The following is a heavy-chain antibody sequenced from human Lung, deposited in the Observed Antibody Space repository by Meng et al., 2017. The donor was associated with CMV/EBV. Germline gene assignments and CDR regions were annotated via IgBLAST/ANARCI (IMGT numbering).Heavy chain of an antibody. D-gene: IGHD3-22*01. CDR3: ARGVRSNSMIVESYYFDS. J-gene: IGHJ4*02. V-gene: IGHV3-13*01. Sequence: GGSLRLXXAASGLTFSTYAMSWVRQRAGKGLEWVSSIGAPADTHYPDSVKGRFTISREDAKNSLYLQLNSLRAEDTAVYYCARGVRSNSMIVESYYFDSWGQGTXVTVAS. CDR1: GLTFSTYA. CDR2: IGAPADT.